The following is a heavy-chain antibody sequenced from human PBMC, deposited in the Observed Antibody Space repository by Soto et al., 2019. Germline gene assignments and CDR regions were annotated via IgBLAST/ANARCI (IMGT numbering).Heavy chain of an antibody. V-gene: IGHV6-1*01. D-gene: IGHD6-19*01. Sequence: SQTLSLTCAISGDSVSSNSAAWNWIRQSPSRGLEWLGRTYYRSKWYNDYAVSVKSRITINPDTSKNQFSLQLNSVTPEDTAVYYCARGVIAVAGSRPSDYYYYYGMDVWGQGTTVTVS. CDR2: TYYRSKWYN. CDR3: ARGVIAVAGSRPSDYYYYYGMDV. J-gene: IGHJ6*02. CDR1: GDSVSSNSAA.